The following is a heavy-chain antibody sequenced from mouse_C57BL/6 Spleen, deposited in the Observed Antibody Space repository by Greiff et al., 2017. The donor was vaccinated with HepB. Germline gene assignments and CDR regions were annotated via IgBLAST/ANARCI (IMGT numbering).Heavy chain of an antibody. Sequence: EVKLMESGGGLVKPGGSLKLSCAASGFTFSDYGMHWVRQAPEKGLEWVAYISSGSSTIYYADTVKGRFTISRDNAKNTLFLQMTSLRSEDTAMYYCARPYGSSPFAYWGQGTLVTVSA. CDR2: ISSGSSTI. J-gene: IGHJ3*01. CDR1: GFTFSDYG. V-gene: IGHV5-17*01. D-gene: IGHD1-1*01. CDR3: ARPYGSSPFAY.